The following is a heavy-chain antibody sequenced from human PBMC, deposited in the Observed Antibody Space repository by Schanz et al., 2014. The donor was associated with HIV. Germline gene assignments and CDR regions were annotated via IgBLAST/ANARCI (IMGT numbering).Heavy chain of an antibody. CDR1: GFTFSDHY. Sequence: QEQLVESGGGLVKPGGSLRLSCAASGFTFSDHYMSWIREAPGKGLEWISKISSGGTMVYYADSVKGRVTISRDNSKNTLYLQMNSLRAEDTAVYYCAKSTDSSGYYPYYFDYWGQGTLVTVSS. J-gene: IGHJ4*02. CDR2: ISSGGTMV. V-gene: IGHV3-11*04. CDR3: AKSTDSSGYYPYYFDY. D-gene: IGHD3-22*01.